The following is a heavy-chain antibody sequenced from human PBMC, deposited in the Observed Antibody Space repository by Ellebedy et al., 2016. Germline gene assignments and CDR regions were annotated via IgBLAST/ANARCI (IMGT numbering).Heavy chain of an antibody. J-gene: IGHJ4*02. CDR3: ARDPDTASKIDY. CDR2: SIASSGDT. CDR1: GFTFSSYS. V-gene: IGHV3-21*01. D-gene: IGHD5-18*01. Sequence: GESLKISCAASGFTFSSYSMNWVRQAPGKGLEWVSYSIASSGDTFYADSVKGRFSISRDNARNSLHLQMNSLRAEDTAVYYCARDPDTASKIDYWGQGTLVTVSS.